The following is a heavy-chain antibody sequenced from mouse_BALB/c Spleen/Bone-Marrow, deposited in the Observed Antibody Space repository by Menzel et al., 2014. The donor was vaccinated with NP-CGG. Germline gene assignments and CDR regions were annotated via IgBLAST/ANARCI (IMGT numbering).Heavy chain of an antibody. CDR1: GFSLSSYS. V-gene: IGHV2-6-4*01. D-gene: IGHD3-2*02. J-gene: IGHJ2*01. Sequence: QVQLQQSGPGLVAPSQSLSITCTVSGFSLSSYSVHWVRQPPGKGLEWLGMIWGGGSTGYNSAPKSSLSISKDNSKCQVILKMTALQTGNTPMYYCAANSETSGFDYRGQGATRTVSS. CDR2: IWGGGST. CDR3: AANSETSGFDY.